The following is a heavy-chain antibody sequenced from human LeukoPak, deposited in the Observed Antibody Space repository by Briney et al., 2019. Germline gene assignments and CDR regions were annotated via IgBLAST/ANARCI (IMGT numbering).Heavy chain of an antibody. CDR1: GYTFTGYY. V-gene: IGHV1-2*02. CDR3: AVARGGIWFGESLIGY. CDR2: INPNSGGT. Sequence: ASVKVSCKPAGYTFTGYYMHGVRQAAGQALEWMEGINPNSGGTNYAQKFQGRVTMTRDTSISTACMDLSRLRSDDASVYYCAVARGGIWFGESLIGYWGQGTLVTVYS. J-gene: IGHJ4*02. D-gene: IGHD3-10*01.